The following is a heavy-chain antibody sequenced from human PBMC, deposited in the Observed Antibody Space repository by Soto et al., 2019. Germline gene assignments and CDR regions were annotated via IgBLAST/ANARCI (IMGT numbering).Heavy chain of an antibody. J-gene: IGHJ4*02. Sequence: SGPTLVNPTQTLTLTCSFSGFSLSSXGVGVGWIRQPPGKALEWLALIYWNDDQRYSPSLRNRLTITKDTSKNQVLLTMTNMDPVDTATYYCAHKNSGRFSFDFWGQGTLVTVSS. CDR1: GFSLSSXGVG. CDR3: AHKNSGRFSFDF. V-gene: IGHV2-5*01. CDR2: IYWNDDQ. D-gene: IGHD1-26*01.